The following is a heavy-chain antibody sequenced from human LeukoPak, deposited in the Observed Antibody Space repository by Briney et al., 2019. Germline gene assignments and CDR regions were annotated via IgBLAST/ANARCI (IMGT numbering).Heavy chain of an antibody. J-gene: IGHJ4*02. V-gene: IGHV3-21*01. CDR1: GFTFSSYW. CDR2: ISSSSSYI. D-gene: IGHD3-10*01. CDR3: ASPESPDGIYYYGSGSYYPSGY. Sequence: GGSLRLSCAASGFTFSSYWMSWVRQAPGKGLEWVSSISSSSSYIYYADSVKGRFTISRDNAKNSLYLQMNSLRAEDTAVYYCASPESPDGIYYYGSGSYYPSGYWGQGTLVTVSS.